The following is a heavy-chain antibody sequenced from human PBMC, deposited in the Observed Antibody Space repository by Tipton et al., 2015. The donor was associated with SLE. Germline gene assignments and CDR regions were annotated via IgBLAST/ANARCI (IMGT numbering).Heavy chain of an antibody. CDR1: EFSFSGYH. CDR3: ASASWNYGFFDY. CDR2: ISYTYEI. D-gene: IGHD1-7*01. V-gene: IGHV3-48*01. Sequence: GSLRLSCVAAEFSFSGYHMNWVRQAPGKGPEWLAYISYTYEIWYADSVKGRFTISRENSKNTVYLHMNSLRADDTAIYYCASASWNYGFFDYWGQGTLVTVSS. J-gene: IGHJ4*02.